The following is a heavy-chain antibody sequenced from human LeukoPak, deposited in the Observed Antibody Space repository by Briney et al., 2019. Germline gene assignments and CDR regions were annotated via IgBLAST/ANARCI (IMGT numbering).Heavy chain of an antibody. D-gene: IGHD6-13*01. V-gene: IGHV1-18*01. J-gene: IGHJ6*03. CDR2: INAYNGNT. CDR1: GYTFTSYI. Sequence: GASVKVSRKASGYTFTSYIICWVRQAPGQGLEWMGWINAYNGNTDYAQRVQGRVTMTTDTSTSTAYMELRSLRSDDTAVYYCARDRHIAAAVYYYYMDVWGKGTPVTVSS. CDR3: ARDRHIAAAVYYYYMDV.